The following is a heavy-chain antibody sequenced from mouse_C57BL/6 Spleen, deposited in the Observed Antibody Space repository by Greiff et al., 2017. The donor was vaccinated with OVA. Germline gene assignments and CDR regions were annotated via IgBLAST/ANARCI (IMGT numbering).Heavy chain of an antibody. CDR1: GFSLTSYG. V-gene: IGHV2-6*01. J-gene: IGHJ3*01. D-gene: IGHD3-2*02. CDR3: ASVDSSGSFAY. CDR2: IWGVGST. Sequence: QVQLQQSGPGLVAPSQSLSITCTVSGFSLTSYGVDWVRQSPGKGLEWLGVIWGVGSTNYNSALKSRLSISKDNSKSQVFLKMNSLQTDDTAMYYCASVDSSGSFAYWGQGTLVTVSA.